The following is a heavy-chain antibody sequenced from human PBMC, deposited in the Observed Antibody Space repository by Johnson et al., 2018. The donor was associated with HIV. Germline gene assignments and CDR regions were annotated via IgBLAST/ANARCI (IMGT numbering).Heavy chain of an antibody. Sequence: VQLVESGGGLVQPGGSLRLSCAASGFTFSSYDMHWVRQATGKGLEWVSAIGTAGDTYYPGSVKGRFTISRDNAKNSLYLQMNSLRAEDTALYYCSRAYMSSGSYYDAFDIWGQGTMVIVSS. V-gene: IGHV3-13*01. CDR1: GFTFSSYD. CDR2: IGTAGDT. J-gene: IGHJ3*02. D-gene: IGHD1-26*01. CDR3: SRAYMSSGSYYDAFDI.